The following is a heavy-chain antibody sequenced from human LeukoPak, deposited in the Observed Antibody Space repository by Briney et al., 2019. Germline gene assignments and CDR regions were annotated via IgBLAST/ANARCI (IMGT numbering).Heavy chain of an antibody. V-gene: IGHV3-30*03. CDR3: ATEDYFDTSSYFLN. J-gene: IGHJ4*02. CDR2: VSYDGSNK. D-gene: IGHD3-22*01. Sequence: GGSLRLSCAAPRFTFISSAMHWVRQAPGKGLEWVALVSYDGSNKYYGDSVKGRFTISRDNPKNTVYLQMNSLRAEDTAVYYCATEDYFDTSSYFLNWGQGTPVTVSS. CDR1: RFTFISSA.